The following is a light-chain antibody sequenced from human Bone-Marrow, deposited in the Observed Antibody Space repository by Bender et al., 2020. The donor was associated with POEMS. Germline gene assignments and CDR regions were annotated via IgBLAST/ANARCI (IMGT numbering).Light chain of an antibody. CDR2: DVS. CDR3: SSYSSSSQWV. CDR1: SSDIGGYVY. Sequence: QSALTQPASVSGSPGQSVTISCTGTSSDIGGYVYVSWYKQVPGGVPKLLIYDVSSRLSGISDRFSGSKSGHTAYLTISGLQPGDEADYYCSSYSSSSQWVFGGGTKLTVL. J-gene: IGLJ3*02. V-gene: IGLV2-14*03.